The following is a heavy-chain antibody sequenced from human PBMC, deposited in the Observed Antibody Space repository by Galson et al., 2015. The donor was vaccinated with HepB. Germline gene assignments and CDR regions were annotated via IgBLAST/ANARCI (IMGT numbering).Heavy chain of an antibody. CDR1: GFTFSSYS. J-gene: IGHJ4*02. CDR3: ARTLGVVTSAFDY. V-gene: IGHV3-21*01. Sequence: SLRLSCAASGFTFSSYSMNWVRQAPGKGLEWVSSISSSSSYIYYADSVKGRFTISRDNAKNSLYLQMNSLRAEDTAVYYCARTLGVVTSAFDYWGQGTLVTVSS. D-gene: IGHD2-21*02. CDR2: ISSSSSYI.